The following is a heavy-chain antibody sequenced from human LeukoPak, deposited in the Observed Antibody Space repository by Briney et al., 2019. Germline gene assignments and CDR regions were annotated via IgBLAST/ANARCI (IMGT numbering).Heavy chain of an antibody. CDR1: GFTFSSYA. CDR2: ISGSGGST. V-gene: IGHV3-23*01. CDR3: AKDPRGYSYGTVLEY. D-gene: IGHD5-18*01. Sequence: PGGSLRLSCAASGFTFSSYAMSWVRQAPGKGLEWVSAISGSGGSTYYADSVKGRFTISRDNSKNTLYLQMNSLRAEDTAVYYCAKDPRGYSYGTVLEYWGQGTLVTVSS. J-gene: IGHJ4*02.